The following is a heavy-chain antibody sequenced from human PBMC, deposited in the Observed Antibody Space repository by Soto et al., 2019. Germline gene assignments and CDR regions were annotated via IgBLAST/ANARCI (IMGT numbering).Heavy chain of an antibody. D-gene: IGHD6-13*01. V-gene: IGHV3-23*01. J-gene: IGHJ6*02. CDR2: ISDSGGAT. CDR1: GVSFGSYA. Sequence: PGGSLRLSCAASGVSFGSYAMTWVRQAPGKGLEWVSRISDSGGATYYADSVKGRFTISRDNSKNTVYLQMNSLRAGDTAVYYCAKDLLEYRIAVAGYYYGMDVWGQGTTVTVSS. CDR3: AKDLLEYRIAVAGYYYGMDV.